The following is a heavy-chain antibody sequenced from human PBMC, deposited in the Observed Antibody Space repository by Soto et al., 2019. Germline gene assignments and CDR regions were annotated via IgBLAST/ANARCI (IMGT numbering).Heavy chain of an antibody. CDR1: GFTFISHW. D-gene: IGHD4-17*01. J-gene: IGHJ6*02. Sequence: LRLSCGASGFTFISHWMTWVRQAPGKGLEWVANIKQDGSEKYYVDSVKGRFTISRDNAGNSLYLQMNSLRAEDTAVYYCAFTVTTSAMDVWGRGTTVTVSS. CDR3: AFTVTTSAMDV. CDR2: IKQDGSEK. V-gene: IGHV3-7*03.